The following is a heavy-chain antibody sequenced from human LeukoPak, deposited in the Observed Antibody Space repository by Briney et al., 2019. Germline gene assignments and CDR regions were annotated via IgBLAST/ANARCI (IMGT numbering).Heavy chain of an antibody. J-gene: IGHJ4*02. D-gene: IGHD2-21*02. Sequence: GALRLFCATSGFNLAKHAMSWVRPTAGEGLEWVSAISGGGDITYYADSVKGRFTISRDNSKDTLFLQMHSLRPGDTAVYYCVREDTPATANYWGQGTLVTISS. CDR1: GFNLAKHA. CDR2: ISGGGDIT. CDR3: VREDTPATANY. V-gene: IGHV3-23*01.